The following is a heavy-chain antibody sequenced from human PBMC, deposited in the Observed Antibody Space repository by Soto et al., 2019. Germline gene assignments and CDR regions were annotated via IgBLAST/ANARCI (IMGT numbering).Heavy chain of an antibody. V-gene: IGHV1-46*03. CDR1: GYTFTSYY. D-gene: IGHD3-10*01. Sequence: GASVKVSCKASGYTFTSYYMHWVRQAPGQGLEWMGIINPSGGSTSYALKFQGRVTMTRDTSTSTVYMELSSLRSEDTAVYYCARDPHSRTYYYGSGSPYYFDYWGQGTLVTVSS. J-gene: IGHJ4*02. CDR2: INPSGGST. CDR3: ARDPHSRTYYYGSGSPYYFDY.